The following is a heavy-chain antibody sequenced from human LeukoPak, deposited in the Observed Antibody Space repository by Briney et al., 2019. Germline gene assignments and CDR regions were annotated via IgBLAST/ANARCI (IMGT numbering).Heavy chain of an antibody. CDR1: GFTFSSYA. V-gene: IGHV3-64*01. D-gene: IGHD3-10*01. CDR3: AKDSSGSYYKLGY. J-gene: IGHJ4*02. CDR2: ISSNGGST. Sequence: GGSLRLSCAASGFTFSSYAMHWVRQAPGKGLEYVSAISSNGGSTYYANSVKGRFTISRDNSKNTLYLQMGSLRAEDTAVYYCAKDSSGSYYKLGYWGQGTLVTVSS.